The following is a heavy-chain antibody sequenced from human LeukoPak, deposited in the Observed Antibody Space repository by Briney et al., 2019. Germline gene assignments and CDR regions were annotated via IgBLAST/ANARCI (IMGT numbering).Heavy chain of an antibody. D-gene: IGHD3-3*01. CDR3: ARTFCDFWSGFSNYDSFHI. CDR2: ISAYNGNT. CDR1: GYTFTSYG. V-gene: IGHV1-18*01. Sequence: ASVKVSCKASGYTFTSYGISWVRQAPGQGLEWMGWISAYNGNTNYAQKLQGRVTMTTDTSTSTVYMELRSLTSDDTAVYYCARTFCDFWSGFSNYDSFHIWGQGTLVTVSS. J-gene: IGHJ3*02.